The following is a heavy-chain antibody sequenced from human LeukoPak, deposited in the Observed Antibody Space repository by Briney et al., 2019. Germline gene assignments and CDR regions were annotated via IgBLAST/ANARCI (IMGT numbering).Heavy chain of an antibody. CDR1: GYTFSNYG. J-gene: IGHJ1*01. CDR2: INTGNGNT. V-gene: IGHV1-3*04. Sequence: ASVKVSCKPSGYTFSNYGMHWVRQAPRQSLEWMGWINTGNGNTKSSQKFQDRDALTRDTSASTAYMELNSLSSEDTAVYYCARVPLSDSSGHYYPHWGQGTLVTVSS. CDR3: ARVPLSDSSGHYYPH. D-gene: IGHD3-22*01.